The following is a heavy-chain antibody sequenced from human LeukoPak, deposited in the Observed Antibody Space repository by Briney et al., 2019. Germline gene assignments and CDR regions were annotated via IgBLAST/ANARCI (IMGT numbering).Heavy chain of an antibody. V-gene: IGHV4-4*02. J-gene: IGHJ6*04. CDR3: ARDLGSSTPSGI. Sequence: SETLSLTCAVSGGSISSNNWWNWVRQPPGKGLEWIGEIYHSGGTNYNSSLKSRVTISVDKSRNQLFLKLNSVTAADTAVYYCARDLGSSTPSGIWGKGTTVTVSS. CDR2: IYHSGGT. D-gene: IGHD3-16*01. CDR1: GGSISSNNW.